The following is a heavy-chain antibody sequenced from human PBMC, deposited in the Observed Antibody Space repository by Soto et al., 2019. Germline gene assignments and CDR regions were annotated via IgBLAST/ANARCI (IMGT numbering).Heavy chain of an antibody. D-gene: IGHD3-22*01. V-gene: IGHV4-59*01. CDR1: GGFISSYY. J-gene: IGHJ4*02. CDR3: ARSIDSSGFYFSNC. CDR2: IHHTGST. Sequence: LTCTVSGGFISSYYWSWIRQSPGKGLELIGYIHHTGSTNYNPSLKSRVTMSLDTSRNQFSLKLYSVTAADTAVYYCARSIDSSGFYFSNCWGQGTLVTVSS.